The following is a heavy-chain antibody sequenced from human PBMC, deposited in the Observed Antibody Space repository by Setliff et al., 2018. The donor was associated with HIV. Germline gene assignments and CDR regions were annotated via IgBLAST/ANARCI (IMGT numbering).Heavy chain of an antibody. CDR3: ARDRWVWGGWDSGYYYYCLDV. Sequence: GASVKVSCKASGYIFTGYYIHWVRQAPGQGLEWMGRNNPNNGDTNSAQKFQGRVTMTRDTSISTAYMELSRLRSDDTAVYYCARDRWVWGGWDSGYYYYCLDVWGKGTTVTVSS. CDR1: GYIFTGYY. D-gene: IGHD1-26*01. J-gene: IGHJ6*03. V-gene: IGHV1-2*06. CDR2: NNPNNGDT.